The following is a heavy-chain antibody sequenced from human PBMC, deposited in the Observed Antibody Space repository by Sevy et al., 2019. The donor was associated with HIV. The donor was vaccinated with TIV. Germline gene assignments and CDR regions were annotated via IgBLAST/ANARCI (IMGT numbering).Heavy chain of an antibody. CDR3: ARDSGYSINWYPAY. J-gene: IGHJ4*02. D-gene: IGHD6-13*01. Sequence: GGSLRLSCAASGFTFSSHGMHWVRQAPGKWLEWVAVISYDGSYKSYGDSVKGRFTISRDDSKNTLYLQMNSLRPEDTAVYYCARDSGYSINWYPAYWGQGTLVTVSS. CDR1: GFTFSSHG. CDR2: ISYDGSYK. V-gene: IGHV3-30*03.